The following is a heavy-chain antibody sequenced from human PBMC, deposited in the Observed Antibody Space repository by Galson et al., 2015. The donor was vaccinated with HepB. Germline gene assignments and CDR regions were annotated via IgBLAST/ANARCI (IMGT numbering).Heavy chain of an antibody. V-gene: IGHV3-11*01. CDR3: AGAEGAYYYYGMDV. CDR2: ISSSGSTI. CDR1: GFTFSDYY. Sequence: SLRLSCAASGFTFSDYYMSWIRQAPGKGLEWVSYISSSGSTIYYADSVKGRFTISRDNAKNSLYLQMNSLRAEDTAVYYCAGAEGAYYYYGMDVWGQGTTVTVSS. J-gene: IGHJ6*02.